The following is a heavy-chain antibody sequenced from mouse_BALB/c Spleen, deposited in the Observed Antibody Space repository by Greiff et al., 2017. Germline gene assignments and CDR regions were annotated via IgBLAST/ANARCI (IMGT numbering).Heavy chain of an antibody. Sequence: EVQVVESGGGLVQPGGSLRLSCATSGFTFTDYYMSWVRQPPGKALEWLGFIRNKANGYTTEYSASVKGRFTISRDNSQSILYLQMNTLRAEDSANYSCARDTDYSSPYAMDYWGQGTSVTVSS. J-gene: IGHJ4*01. CDR1: GFTFTDYY. D-gene: IGHD1-1*01. V-gene: IGHV7-3*02. CDR2: IRNKANGYTT. CDR3: ARDTDYSSPYAMDY.